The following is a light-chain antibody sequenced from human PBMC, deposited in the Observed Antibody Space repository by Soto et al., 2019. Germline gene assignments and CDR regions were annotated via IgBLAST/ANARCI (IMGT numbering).Light chain of an antibody. CDR2: DVS. CDR3: CSYTGSYTFV. V-gene: IGLV2-11*01. CDR1: SSDIDGYDS. J-gene: IGLJ2*01. Sequence: QSVLTQPRSVSGSPGQSVTISCTGTSSDIDGYDSVSWYQQHPRKAPKLMIYDVSKRPSGVPDRFSGSKSGNTASLTISGLQADDEADYYCCSYTGSYTFVFGGGTKLTVL.